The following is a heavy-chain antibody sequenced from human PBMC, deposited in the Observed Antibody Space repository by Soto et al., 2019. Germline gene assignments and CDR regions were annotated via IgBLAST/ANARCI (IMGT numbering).Heavy chain of an antibody. CDR1: AYTFSNFG. J-gene: IGHJ6*02. Sequence: ATVKVSCNAAAYTFSNFGISWVRQAPAQGLECMGWISGQNGDTTYAQKFKRRVTTTTDTSTSTANMELRSLRSDDTAVYYCARDRRELRTGLYNALDVWGQGTTVTVSS. D-gene: IGHD1-26*01. CDR3: ARDRRELRTGLYNALDV. V-gene: IGHV1-18*04. CDR2: ISGQNGDT.